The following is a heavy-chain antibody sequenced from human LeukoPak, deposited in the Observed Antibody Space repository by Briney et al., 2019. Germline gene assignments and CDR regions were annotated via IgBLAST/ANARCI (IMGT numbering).Heavy chain of an antibody. J-gene: IGHJ3*02. CDR1: GFTVGYNY. D-gene: IGHD1-26*01. Sequence: HAGGSLRLSCAASGFTVGYNYMTWVRQAPGKGLEWVAAIYNSGSTYYADSVKGRFTISRDNSKNTLYLQMNSLRAEDTAVYYCARDGADKWELLPPPAGDAFDIWGQGTMVTVSS. CDR2: IYNSGST. V-gene: IGHV3-66*01. CDR3: ARDGADKWELLPPPAGDAFDI.